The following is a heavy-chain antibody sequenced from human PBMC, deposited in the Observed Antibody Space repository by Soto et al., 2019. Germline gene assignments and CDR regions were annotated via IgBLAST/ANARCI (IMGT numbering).Heavy chain of an antibody. CDR3: ARRLGYYASSGYYLYWYFDL. J-gene: IGHJ2*01. CDR2: IYYSGRT. CDR1: GRSISGSSYY. V-gene: IGHV4-39*01. Sequence: QLQLQESGPGLVKPSETLSLTCTVSGRSISGSSYYWGLIRQPPGKGLERLGSIYYSGRTYYNPSLKSRVTISVDTSTNQLYMTMSSVTAEDTGVYYCARRLGYYASSGYYLYWYFDLWGRGTLVTVSS. D-gene: IGHD3-22*01.